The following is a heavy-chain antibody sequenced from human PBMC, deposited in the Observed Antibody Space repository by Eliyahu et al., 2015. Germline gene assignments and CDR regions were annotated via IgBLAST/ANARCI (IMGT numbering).Heavy chain of an antibody. Sequence: QVNLVQSGAEAKKPGASVKLSCEASGNTLTNYVIHWVRQAPGQTLEWMGWINIDYGTTRYSQRFQGRLTITRDTSASTTYMDLSSLRSEDTGVFYCARSPREGDGMDVWGQGTTITVSS. CDR1: GNTLTNYV. CDR2: INIDYGTT. J-gene: IGHJ6*02. CDR3: ARSPREGDGMDV. V-gene: IGHV1-3*04.